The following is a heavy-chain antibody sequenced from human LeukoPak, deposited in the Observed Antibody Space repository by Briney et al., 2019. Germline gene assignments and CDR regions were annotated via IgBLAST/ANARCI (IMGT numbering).Heavy chain of an antibody. CDR3: AKVPSTVVKTNYYYYYYYMDV. Sequence: GGSLRLSCAASGFTFSSYDMHWVRQAPGKGLEWVAFIRYDGSNKYYADSVKGRFTISRDNSKNTLYLQMNSLRAEDTAVYYCAKVPSTVVKTNYYYYYYYMDVWGKGTTVTVSS. J-gene: IGHJ6*03. V-gene: IGHV3-30*02. CDR1: GFTFSSYD. D-gene: IGHD4-23*01. CDR2: IRYDGSNK.